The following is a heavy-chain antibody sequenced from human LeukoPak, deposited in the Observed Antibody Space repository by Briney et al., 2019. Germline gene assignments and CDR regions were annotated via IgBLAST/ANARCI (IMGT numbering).Heavy chain of an antibody. CDR1: GYTFTGYY. V-gene: IGHV1-2*02. Sequence: ASVKVSCKASGYTFTGYYMHWVRQAPGQGLEWMGWINPNSGDTNYAQKFQGTVTMTRDTSISTAYMELTRLRSDDTAVYYCARERGNYDILTDYYEGNGFDPWGQGTLVTVSS. CDR3: ARERGNYDILTDYYEGNGFDP. J-gene: IGHJ5*02. D-gene: IGHD3-9*01. CDR2: INPNSGDT.